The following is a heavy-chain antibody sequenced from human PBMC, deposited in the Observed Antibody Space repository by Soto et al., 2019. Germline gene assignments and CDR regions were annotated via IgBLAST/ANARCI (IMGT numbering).Heavy chain of an antibody. V-gene: IGHV4-34*01. CDR2: INHSGST. CDR1: GGSFSGYY. Sequence: SETLSLTCAVYGGSFSGYYWSWIRQPPGKGLEWIGEINHSGSTNYNPSLKSRVTISVDTSKNQFSLKLSSVTAADTAVYYCARGVDTAMVPHFDYWGQGTLVTVSS. J-gene: IGHJ4*02. CDR3: ARGVDTAMVPHFDY. D-gene: IGHD5-18*01.